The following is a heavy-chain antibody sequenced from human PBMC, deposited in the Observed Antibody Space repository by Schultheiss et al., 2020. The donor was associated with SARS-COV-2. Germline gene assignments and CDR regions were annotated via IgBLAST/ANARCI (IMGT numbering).Heavy chain of an antibody. CDR3: VKGGGGYYGMDV. D-gene: IGHD3-16*01. Sequence: GESLKISCSASGFTFSSYAMHWVRQAPGKGLEYVSAISSNGGSTYYADSVKGRFTISRDNSKNTLYLQMSSLRAEDTAVYYCVKGGGGYYGMDVWGQGTTVTVSS. CDR2: ISSNGGST. CDR1: GFTFSSYA. V-gene: IGHV3-64D*06. J-gene: IGHJ6*02.